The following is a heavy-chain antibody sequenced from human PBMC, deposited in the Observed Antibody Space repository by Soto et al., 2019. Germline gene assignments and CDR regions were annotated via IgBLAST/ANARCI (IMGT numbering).Heavy chain of an antibody. D-gene: IGHD3-16*01. CDR3: AADKLRKHAFDI. Sequence: SVKVSCKASGFTFTSSAMQWVRQARGQRPEWIGWIVVGSGNTNYAQKFQERVTITRDMSTSTAYMELSSLRSEDTAVYYCAADKLRKHAFDIWGQGTMVTVSS. J-gene: IGHJ3*02. CDR2: IVVGSGNT. V-gene: IGHV1-58*02. CDR1: GFTFTSSA.